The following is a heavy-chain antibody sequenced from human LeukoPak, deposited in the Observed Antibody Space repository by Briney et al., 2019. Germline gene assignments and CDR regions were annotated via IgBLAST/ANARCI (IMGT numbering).Heavy chain of an antibody. V-gene: IGHV1-2*02. Sequence: ASVKVSCKASGYTFTGYYMHWVRQAPGQGLEWMGWINPNNGDTNYAQNFQGRVTMTRDTSITTAYMELSRLRSDDTAVYYCARDFRAAREDFYFDYWGKGTLVTVSS. CDR1: GYTFTGYY. CDR2: INPNNGDT. CDR3: ARDFRAAREDFYFDY. J-gene: IGHJ4*02. D-gene: IGHD6-6*01.